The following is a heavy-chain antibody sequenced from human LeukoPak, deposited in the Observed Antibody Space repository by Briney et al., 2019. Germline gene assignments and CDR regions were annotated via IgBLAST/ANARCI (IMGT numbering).Heavy chain of an antibody. D-gene: IGHD3-10*01. Sequence: GGSLRLSCAASGFTFSSYAMSWVRQAPGKGLEWVSAISGSGGSTYYADSVKGRFTISRDNSKNTLYLQMNSLRAEDTAVYYCAKDSAPSIWCGELGSWFDPWGQGTLVTVSS. V-gene: IGHV3-23*01. J-gene: IGHJ5*02. CDR2: ISGSGGST. CDR1: GFTFSSYA. CDR3: AKDSAPSIWCGELGSWFDP.